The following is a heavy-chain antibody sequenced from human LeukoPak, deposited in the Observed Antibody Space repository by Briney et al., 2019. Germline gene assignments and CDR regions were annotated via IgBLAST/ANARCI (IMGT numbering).Heavy chain of an antibody. D-gene: IGHD6-19*01. Sequence: QPGGSLRLSCAASGFTFNSYAMSWVRQAPGKGLEWVSGISGSGGSTYYADSVKGRFIISRDNSKNTLFLQMNSLRAEDTAVYYCATQRSGWHYFDYWGQGTLVTVSS. J-gene: IGHJ4*02. CDR3: ATQRSGWHYFDY. CDR2: ISGSGGST. CDR1: GFTFNSYA. V-gene: IGHV3-23*01.